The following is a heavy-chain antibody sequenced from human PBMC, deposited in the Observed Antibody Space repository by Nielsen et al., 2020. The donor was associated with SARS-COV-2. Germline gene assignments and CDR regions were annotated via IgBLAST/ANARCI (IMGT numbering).Heavy chain of an antibody. V-gene: IGHV1-46*01. CDR1: GYTFTSYY. J-gene: IGHJ5*02. CDR2: INPSGGST. Sequence: ASVKVSCKASGYTFTSYYMHWVRQAPGQGLEWMGIINPSGGSTSYAQKFQGRVTMTEDTSTDTAYMELSSLRSEDTAVYYCATGLHWFDPWGQGTLVTVSS. CDR3: ATGLHWFDP.